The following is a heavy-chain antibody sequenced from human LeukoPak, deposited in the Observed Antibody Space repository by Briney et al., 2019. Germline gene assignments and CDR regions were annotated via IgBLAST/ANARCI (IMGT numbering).Heavy chain of an antibody. CDR2: IYYSGST. J-gene: IGHJ5*02. CDR3: ARDALLMVYGPNWFDP. V-gene: IGHV4-39*07. CDR1: GGSISSSSYY. D-gene: IGHD2-8*01. Sequence: PSETLSLTCTVSGGSISSSSYYWGWIRQPPGKGLEWIGSIYYSGSTYYNPSLKSRVTISVDTSKNQFSLKLSPVTAADTAVYYCARDALLMVYGPNWFDPWGQGTLVTVYS.